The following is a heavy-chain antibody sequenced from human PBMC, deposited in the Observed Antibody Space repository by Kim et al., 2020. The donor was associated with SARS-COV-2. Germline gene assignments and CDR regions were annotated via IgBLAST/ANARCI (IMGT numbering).Heavy chain of an antibody. CDR3: AKVRITIFGVVTPGYYFDY. Sequence: GGSLRLSCAASGFTFSSYAMSWVRQAPGKGLEWVSAISGSGGSTYYADSAKGRFTISRDNSKNTLYLQMNSLRAEDTAVYYCAKVRITIFGVVTPGYYFDYWGQGTLVTVSS. J-gene: IGHJ4*02. V-gene: IGHV3-23*01. CDR1: GFTFSSYA. CDR2: ISGSGGST. D-gene: IGHD3-3*01.